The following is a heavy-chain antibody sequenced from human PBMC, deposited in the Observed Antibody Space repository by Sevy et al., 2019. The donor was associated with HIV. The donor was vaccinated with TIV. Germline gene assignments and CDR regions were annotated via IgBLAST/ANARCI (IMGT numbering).Heavy chain of an antibody. CDR3: AREGCTKPHDY. D-gene: IGHD2-8*01. CDR2: LSFGCGEI. J-gene: IGHJ4*02. CDR1: GFTFNKYS. V-gene: IGHV3-23*01. Sequence: GGSLRLSCAASGFTFNKYSMSWVRQPPGKGLEWVATLSFGCGEINYEDSVKGRFTISRANSKNSFYLQMNNLRAEDTALYYCAREGCTKPHDYWGQGTLVTVSS.